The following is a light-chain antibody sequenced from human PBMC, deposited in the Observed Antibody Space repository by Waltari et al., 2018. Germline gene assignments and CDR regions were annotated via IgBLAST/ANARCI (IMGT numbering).Light chain of an antibody. Sequence: DIQMTQSPSSLSASVGDSVTITCRASQGISNYLAWYQQKPGKVPKLLIYAASTLQSGVPSRFSGSGSGTDFTLTISSLQPEDVATYYCQKYNSAPPFTFGPGTKVDIK. CDR1: QGISNY. V-gene: IGKV1-27*01. CDR3: QKYNSAPPFT. CDR2: AAS. J-gene: IGKJ3*01.